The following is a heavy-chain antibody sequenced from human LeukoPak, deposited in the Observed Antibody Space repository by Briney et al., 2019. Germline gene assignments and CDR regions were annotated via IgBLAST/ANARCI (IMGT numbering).Heavy chain of an antibody. J-gene: IGHJ6*02. Sequence: ASQTLPLTCTVSGGSISSGDYYWSWIRQPPGKGLEWIGYIYYSGSTYYNPSLKSRVTISVDTSKNQFSLKLSSVTAADTAVYYCASDRWYGYCSSTSCLDVVYYYYGMDVWGQGTTVTVSS. CDR2: IYYSGST. V-gene: IGHV4-30-4*01. CDR1: GGSISSGDYY. D-gene: IGHD2-2*03. CDR3: ASDRWYGYCSSTSCLDVVYYYYGMDV.